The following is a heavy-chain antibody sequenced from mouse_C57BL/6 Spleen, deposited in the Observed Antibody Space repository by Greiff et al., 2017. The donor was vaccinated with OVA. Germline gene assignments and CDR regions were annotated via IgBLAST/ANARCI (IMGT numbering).Heavy chain of an antibody. J-gene: IGHJ1*03. Sequence: VQLQQSGPELVKPGASVKISCKASGYTFTDYYMNWVKQSHGKSLEWIGDINPNNGGTSYNQKFKGKATLTVDKSSSTTYMELRSLTSEDTAGYYCAGGNNYMYFDVWGTGTTVTVSS. D-gene: IGHD1-3*01. CDR3: AGGNNYMYFDV. CDR1: GYTFTDYY. CDR2: INPNNGGT. V-gene: IGHV1-26*01.